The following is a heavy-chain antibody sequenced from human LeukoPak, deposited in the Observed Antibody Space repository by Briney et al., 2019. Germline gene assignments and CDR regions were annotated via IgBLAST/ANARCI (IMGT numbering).Heavy chain of an antibody. Sequence: GGSLRLSCAGSEFTFSSYSMIWVRQAPGKGLERVSSIRRDSTETRHAGSVMGRFTISRDNAKKSLYLQMNGLRAEDTAVYYCARGHFGVVLDYWGQGTRVTVSS. D-gene: IGHD3-3*01. J-gene: IGHJ4*02. CDR3: ARGHFGVVLDY. CDR1: EFTFSSYS. CDR2: IRRDSTET. V-gene: IGHV3-21*01.